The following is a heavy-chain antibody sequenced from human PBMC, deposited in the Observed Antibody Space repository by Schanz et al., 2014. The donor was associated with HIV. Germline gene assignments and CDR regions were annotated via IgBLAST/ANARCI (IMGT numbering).Heavy chain of an antibody. CDR1: GFNFNNYA. J-gene: IGHJ4*02. D-gene: IGHD3-10*01. CDR2: ISHNGNND. CDR3: AKAGLFFGQLWLGFFDY. Sequence: VQLLESGGGLEQPGGSLRLSCAASGFNFNNYAMTWVRQAPGKGLEWVAVISHNGNNDYYAESVKGRFTISRDNSKNTLDLQMNNLKPEDTAVYYCAKAGLFFGQLWLGFFDYWGQGAQVTVSS. V-gene: IGHV3-30*18.